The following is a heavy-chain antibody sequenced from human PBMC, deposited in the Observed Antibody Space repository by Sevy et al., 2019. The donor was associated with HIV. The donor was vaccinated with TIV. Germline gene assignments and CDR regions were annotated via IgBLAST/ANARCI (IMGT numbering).Heavy chain of an antibody. Sequence: SETLSLTCTVSGGSISSSSYYWGWIRQPPGKGLEWIGSIYYSGSTYYNPSLKSRVTISVDTSKNQFSLKLSSVTAADTAVYYCAIREDFWSGYYTDWGQGTLVTVSS. CDR1: GGSISSSSYY. V-gene: IGHV4-39*01. J-gene: IGHJ4*02. CDR3: AIREDFWSGYYTD. D-gene: IGHD3-3*01. CDR2: IYYSGST.